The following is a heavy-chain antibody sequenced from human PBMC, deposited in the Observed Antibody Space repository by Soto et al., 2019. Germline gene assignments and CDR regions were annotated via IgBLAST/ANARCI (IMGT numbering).Heavy chain of an antibody. CDR2: IYYSGST. CDR3: ARTHSLRRYFDY. CDR1: GGSVSSGIYY. Sequence: PSETRSLTCTVSGGSVSSGIYYGTWIRQPPGKGLEWIGYIYYSGSTNYNPSLKSRVTISVDTSKNQFSLKLSSVTAADTAVYYCARTHSLRRYFDYWGQGTLVTVSS. V-gene: IGHV4-61*01. D-gene: IGHD3-3*01. J-gene: IGHJ4*02.